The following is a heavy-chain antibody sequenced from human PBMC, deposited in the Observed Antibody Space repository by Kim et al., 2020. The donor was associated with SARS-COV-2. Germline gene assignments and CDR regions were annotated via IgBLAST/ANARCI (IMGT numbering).Heavy chain of an antibody. V-gene: IGHV3-30*18. CDR2: ISYDGSNK. CDR3: AKDVLGGWYEWGGMDV. CDR1: GFTFSSYG. J-gene: IGHJ6*02. Sequence: GGSLRLSCAASGFTFSSYGMHWVRQAPGKGLEWVAVISYDGSNKYYADSVKGRFTISRDNSKNTLYLQMNSLRAEDTAVYYCAKDVLGGWYEWGGMDVWGQGTTVTVSS. D-gene: IGHD6-19*01.